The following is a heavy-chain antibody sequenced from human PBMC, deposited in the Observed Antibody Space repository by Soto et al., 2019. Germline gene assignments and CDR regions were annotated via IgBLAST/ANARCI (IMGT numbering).Heavy chain of an antibody. CDR2: IYYSGST. D-gene: IGHD6-13*01. CDR3: ASFVAYSSSFLSDY. V-gene: IGHV4-61*01. J-gene: IGHJ4*02. Sequence: QVQLQESGPGLVKPSETLSLTCTVSGGSVSSGSYYWSWIRQPPGKGLEWIGYIYYSGSTNYNPSLKSRITISVNTSKNQFSLKLSSVTAADTAVYYCASFVAYSSSFLSDYWGQGTLVTVSS. CDR1: GGSVSSGSYY.